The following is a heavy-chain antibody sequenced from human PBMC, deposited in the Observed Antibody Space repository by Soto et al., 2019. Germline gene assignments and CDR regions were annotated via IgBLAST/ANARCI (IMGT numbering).Heavy chain of an antibody. D-gene: IGHD1-26*01. J-gene: IGHJ3*01. CDR1: GFPINSYY. V-gene: IGHV4-59*01. CDR3: ARAGGRYAITAYDV. CDR2: IYYSGTT. Sequence: PSETLSLTSAGSGFPINSYYWSWIRQPPGKALEWIGYIYYSGTTNYNPSLKSRVTISVDTSKNQFSLRLSSVTAADTAVYYCARAGGRYAITAYDVWGPGTLVTVS.